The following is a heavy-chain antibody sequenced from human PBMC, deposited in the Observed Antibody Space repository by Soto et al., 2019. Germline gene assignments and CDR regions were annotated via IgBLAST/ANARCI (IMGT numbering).Heavy chain of an antibody. CDR1: GGTFSSLA. CDR2: LVPVFGTA. V-gene: IGHV1-69*06. J-gene: IGHJ4*02. Sequence: QVQLVQSGAEVKKPGSSVKVSCKASGGTFSSLAISWVRQAPGQGLEWMGGLVPVFGTANYAQKFQDRVTITADKSTSTYYMELSSLRSEDTAVYYGARSPGVFDYWGQGTLVTVSS. CDR3: ARSPGVFDY. D-gene: IGHD3-10*01.